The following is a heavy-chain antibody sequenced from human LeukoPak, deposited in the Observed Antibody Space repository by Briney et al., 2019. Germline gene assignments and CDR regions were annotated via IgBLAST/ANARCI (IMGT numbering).Heavy chain of an antibody. D-gene: IGHD3-22*01. Sequence: GGSLRLSCAASGFTFSDYYMSWIRQAPGKGLEWVSYISSSGSTIYYADSVKGRFTISRDNSKNTLYLQMNSLRAEDTAVYYCAKGRYDSSGYYFDYWGQGTLVTVSS. CDR1: GFTFSDYY. V-gene: IGHV3-11*01. CDR2: ISSSGSTI. CDR3: AKGRYDSSGYYFDY. J-gene: IGHJ4*02.